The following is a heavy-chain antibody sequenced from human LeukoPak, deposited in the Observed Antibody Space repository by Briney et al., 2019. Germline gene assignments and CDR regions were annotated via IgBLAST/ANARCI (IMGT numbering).Heavy chain of an antibody. J-gene: IGHJ6*03. V-gene: IGHV3-21*01. CDR2: ISSSSSYI. CDR1: GFTFSSYS. CDR3: ARDIKSGLGRNYYYYMDF. Sequence: GGSLRLSRAAAGFTFSSYSMNWVRQAPGKGLEWVSSISSSSSYIYYADSVKGRFTISRDNAKNSLYLQMNSLRAEDTAVYYCARDIKSGLGRNYYYYMDFWGKGTTVTVSS. D-gene: IGHD5-12*01.